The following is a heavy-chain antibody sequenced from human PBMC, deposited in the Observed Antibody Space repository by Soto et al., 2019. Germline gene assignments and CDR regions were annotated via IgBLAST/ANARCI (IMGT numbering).Heavy chain of an antibody. V-gene: IGHV4-31*03. J-gene: IGHJ5*02. D-gene: IGHD3-3*01. Sequence: QVQLQESGPGLVKPSQTLSLTCTVSGGSISSGDYYWSWIRQHPGKGLEWIGYIYYSGSTYYNPSLKSRVTISVDTSQTQFSLKLSSVTAADTAVYYCARWWSGSRKGFDPWGQGTLVTVSS. CDR2: IYYSGST. CDR1: GGSISSGDYY. CDR3: ARWWSGSRKGFDP.